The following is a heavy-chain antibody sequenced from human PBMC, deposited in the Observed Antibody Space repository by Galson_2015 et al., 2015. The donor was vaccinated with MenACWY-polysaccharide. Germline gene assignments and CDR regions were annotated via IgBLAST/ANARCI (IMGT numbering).Heavy chain of an antibody. CDR3: ARGGLRVTGHFDY. D-gene: IGHD2-21*02. V-gene: IGHV1-46*03. CDR1: GYTFTSYG. CDR2: INPSGGST. J-gene: IGHJ4*02. Sequence: SVKVSCKASGYTFTSYGISWVRQAPGQGLEWMGIINPSGGSTSYAQKFQGRVTMTRDTSTSRVYMELSSLRSEDTAVYYCARGGLRVTGHFDYWGQGTLVTVSS.